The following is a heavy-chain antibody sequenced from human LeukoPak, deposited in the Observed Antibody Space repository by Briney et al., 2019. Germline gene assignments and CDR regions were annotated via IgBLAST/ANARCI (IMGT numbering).Heavy chain of an antibody. CDR1: GGSISSSSYY. J-gene: IGHJ3*02. Sequence: SETLSLTCTVSGGSISSSSYYWGWIRQPPGKGLEWIGSIYYSGSTYYNPSLKSRVTISVDTSKNQFSLKLSSVTAADTAVYYCARDVAPDYYGSGMRAFDIWGQGTMVTVSS. CDR3: ARDVAPDYYGSGMRAFDI. CDR2: IYYSGST. D-gene: IGHD3-10*01. V-gene: IGHV4-39*07.